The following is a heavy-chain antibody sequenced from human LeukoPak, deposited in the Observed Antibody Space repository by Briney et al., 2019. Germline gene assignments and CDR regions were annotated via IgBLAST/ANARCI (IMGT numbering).Heavy chain of an antibody. J-gene: IGHJ3*02. CDR1: GFTFSSYA. Sequence: GGSLRLSCAASGFTFSSYATHWVRQAPGKGLEYVSAISSNGGSTYYANSVKGRFPISRDNSKNTLYLQMGSLRAEDMAVYYCARAGPGDAFDIWGQGTMVTVSS. CDR3: ARAGPGDAFDI. CDR2: ISSNGGST. V-gene: IGHV3-64*01.